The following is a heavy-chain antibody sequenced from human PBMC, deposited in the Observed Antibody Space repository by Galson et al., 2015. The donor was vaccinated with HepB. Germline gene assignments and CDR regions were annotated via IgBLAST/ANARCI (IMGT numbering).Heavy chain of an antibody. Sequence: SLRLSCAASGFTFSSYAMHWVRQAPGKGLEWVAVISYDGSNKYYADSVKGRFTISRDNSKDTLYLQMNSLRAEDTAVYYCARDRNAFDIWGQGTMVTVPS. CDR2: ISYDGSNK. CDR3: ARDRNAFDI. J-gene: IGHJ3*02. V-gene: IGHV3-30-3*01. CDR1: GFTFSSYA.